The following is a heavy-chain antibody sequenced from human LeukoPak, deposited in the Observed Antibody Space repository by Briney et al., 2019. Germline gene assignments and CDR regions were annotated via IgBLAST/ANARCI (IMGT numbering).Heavy chain of an antibody. V-gene: IGHV3-30*03. D-gene: IGHD6-13*01. J-gene: IGHJ3*02. Sequence: GGSLRLSCAASGFTFSSYGMHWVRQAPGKGLKGLAVISYDGSNKYYADSVKGRFTISRDNSKNTLYLQMNSLRAEDTAVYYCAVSAAGIGHAFDIWGQGTMVTVSS. CDR3: AVSAAGIGHAFDI. CDR1: GFTFSSYG. CDR2: ISYDGSNK.